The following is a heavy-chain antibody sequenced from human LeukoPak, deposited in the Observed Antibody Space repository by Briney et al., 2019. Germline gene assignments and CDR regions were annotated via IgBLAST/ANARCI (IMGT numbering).Heavy chain of an antibody. V-gene: IGHV3-48*03. CDR1: GFTFSNYE. CDR3: AKDYCSSTSCYDFDY. Sequence: GGSLRLSCAASGFTFSNYEMNWVRQAPGKGLEWVSYISSSATAIYYADSVKGRFAISRDNAKNSLYLQMNSLRAEDTAVYYCAKDYCSSTSCYDFDYWGQGTLVTVSS. J-gene: IGHJ4*02. D-gene: IGHD2-2*01. CDR2: ISSSATAI.